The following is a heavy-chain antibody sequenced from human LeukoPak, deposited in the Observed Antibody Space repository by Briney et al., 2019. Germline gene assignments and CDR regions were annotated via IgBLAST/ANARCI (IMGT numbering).Heavy chain of an antibody. D-gene: IGHD2-15*01. CDR3: ARDPRSSGYCSGGSCSDWFDP. J-gene: IGHJ5*02. Sequence: SETLSLTCTVSGGSVSRGSYYWSWIRQPPGKGLEWIGYIYYSGSTNYNPSLKSRVTISVDTSKNQFSLKLSSVTAADTAVYYCARDPRSSGYCSGGSCSDWFDPWGQGTLVTVSS. CDR1: GGSVSRGSYY. CDR2: IYYSGST. V-gene: IGHV4-61*01.